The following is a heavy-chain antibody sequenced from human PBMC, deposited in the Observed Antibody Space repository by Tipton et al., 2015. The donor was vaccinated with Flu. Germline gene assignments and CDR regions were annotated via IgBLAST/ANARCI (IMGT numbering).Heavy chain of an antibody. CDR3: ARGSGSGTHVIFDY. Sequence: TLSLTCTVSGDSMRSYYWSWIRQPAGKGLEWIGRIYTSGTTNYNPSLKGRVTMSIDTSKDQFSLKLSSVTAADTAVYYCARGSGSGTHVIFDYWGQGTLVTVSS. V-gene: IGHV4-4*07. D-gene: IGHD3-10*01. CDR2: IYTSGTT. CDR1: GDSMRSYY. J-gene: IGHJ4*02.